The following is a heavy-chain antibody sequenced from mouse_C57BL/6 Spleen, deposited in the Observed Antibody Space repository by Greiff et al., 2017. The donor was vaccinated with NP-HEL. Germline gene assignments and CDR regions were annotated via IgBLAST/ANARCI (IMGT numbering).Heavy chain of an antibody. Sequence: QVQLKESGAELVRPGASVTLSCKASGYTFTDYEMHWVKQTPVHGLEWIGAIDPETGGTAYNQKFKGKAILTADKSSSTAYMELRSLTSEDSAVYYCTRSPRRSWFAYWGQGTLVTVSA. CDR2: IDPETGGT. J-gene: IGHJ3*01. V-gene: IGHV1-15*01. CDR1: GYTFTDYE. CDR3: TRSPRRSWFAY.